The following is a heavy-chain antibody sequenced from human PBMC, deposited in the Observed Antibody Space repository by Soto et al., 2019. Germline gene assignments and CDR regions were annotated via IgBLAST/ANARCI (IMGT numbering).Heavy chain of an antibody. V-gene: IGHV1-24*01. Sequence: APVKGACTISGSSNTEVSMHRRRHAPGKGLEWMGGFDPEDGETIYAQKFQGRVTITADESTSTAYMELSSLRSEDTAVYYCASGYYDSSGYWGAFDIWGQGTMVTV. CDR3: ASGYYDSSGYWGAFDI. CDR2: FDPEDGET. J-gene: IGHJ3*02. D-gene: IGHD3-22*01. CDR1: GSSNTEVS.